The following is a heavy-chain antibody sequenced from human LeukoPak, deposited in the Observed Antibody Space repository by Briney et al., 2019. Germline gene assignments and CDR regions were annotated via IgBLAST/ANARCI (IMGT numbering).Heavy chain of an antibody. CDR3: AKGTRVVVVIAILSV. D-gene: IGHD2-21*01. J-gene: IGHJ4*02. CDR2: MSGSGGST. Sequence: PGGSLRLSCASSGFTFSSYAMSWVRQAPGKGLEWVSAMSGSGGSTYYADSVKGRFTISRDNSKNTLYLQMNSLRAEDTAVYYCAKGTRVVVVIAILSVWGQGTLVTVSS. V-gene: IGHV3-23*01. CDR1: GFTFSSYA.